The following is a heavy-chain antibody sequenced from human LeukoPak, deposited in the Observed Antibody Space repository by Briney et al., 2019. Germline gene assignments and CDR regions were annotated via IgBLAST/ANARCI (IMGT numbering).Heavy chain of an antibody. Sequence: PGGSLRLSCVVSGITLSNYGMSWVGQAPGKGLEWVAGISDSGGSTKYADSVRGRFTISRDNPKNTLHLQMNSLRAEDTAVYFCAKDEFWGSYSSGQLDYWGQGTLVTVSS. J-gene: IGHJ4*02. CDR3: AKDEFWGSYSSGQLDY. CDR1: GITLSNYG. CDR2: ISDSGGST. V-gene: IGHV3-23*01. D-gene: IGHD6-19*01.